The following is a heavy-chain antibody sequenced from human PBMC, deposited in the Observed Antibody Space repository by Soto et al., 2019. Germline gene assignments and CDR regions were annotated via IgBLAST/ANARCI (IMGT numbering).Heavy chain of an antibody. CDR3: AKEGSYYDNPTESDF. V-gene: IGHV3-23*01. CDR2: ISGSGVNT. J-gene: IGHJ4*01. CDR1: GFIFSTYT. D-gene: IGHD3-22*01. Sequence: EVQLLESGGGLVQPGGSLRLSCAASGFIFSTYTMTWVRQAPGKGLEWVSSISGSGVNTYYADSVKGRFTISRDNSKNTLYLQLNSLRAEDTALYYCAKEGSYYDNPTESDFWGHRVLVAVSS.